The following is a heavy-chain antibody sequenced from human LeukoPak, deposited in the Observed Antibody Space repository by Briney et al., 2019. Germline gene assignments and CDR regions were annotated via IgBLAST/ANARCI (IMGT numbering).Heavy chain of an antibody. CDR1: GYTFTSYD. J-gene: IGHJ6*02. CDR3: ARAGDSSGWYVPYYYYYGMDV. Sequence: ASVKVSCKASGYTFTSYDINWVRQATGQGLEWMGWMNPNSGNTGYAQKFQGRVTMTRNTSISTAYTELSSLRSEDTAVYYCARAGDSSGWYVPYYYYYGMDVWGQGTTVTVSS. D-gene: IGHD6-19*01. V-gene: IGHV1-8*01. CDR2: MNPNSGNT.